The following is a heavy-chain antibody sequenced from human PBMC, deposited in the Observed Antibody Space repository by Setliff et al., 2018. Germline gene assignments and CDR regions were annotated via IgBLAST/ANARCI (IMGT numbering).Heavy chain of an antibody. CDR1: GFTFGDVA. V-gene: IGHV3-23*01. CDR2: IGGRSIST. CDR3: LEGGWGATFHS. D-gene: IGHD1-26*01. J-gene: IGHJ5*01. Sequence: GGSLRLSCAASGFTFGDVAMTWVRQAPGKGLEWVSGIGGRSISTYYADSVKGRFIISRDNSENTLYLQMNSLRAEDTAIYYCLEGGWGATFHSWGQGTLFTVSS.